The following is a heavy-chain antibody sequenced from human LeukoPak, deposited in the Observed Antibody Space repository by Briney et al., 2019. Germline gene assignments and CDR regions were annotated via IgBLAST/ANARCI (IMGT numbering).Heavy chain of an antibody. Sequence: PGGSLRLFCADSGFTFSSHWMSWVRQAPGKGLEWVANISPDGNEKYYVDSVKGRFTISRDNAKNSLYLQMNSLRAEDTAVYYCASFWGPLDAFDIWGQGTMVTVSS. V-gene: IGHV3-7*03. D-gene: IGHD3-16*01. CDR1: GFTFSSHW. J-gene: IGHJ3*02. CDR3: ASFWGPLDAFDI. CDR2: ISPDGNEK.